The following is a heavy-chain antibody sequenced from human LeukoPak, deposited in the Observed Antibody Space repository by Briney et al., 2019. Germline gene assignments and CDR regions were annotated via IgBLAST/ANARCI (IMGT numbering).Heavy chain of an antibody. V-gene: IGHV4-34*01. CDR1: GGSFSGYY. CDR3: ARDSIAAAGTKRFDY. Sequence: SETLSLTCAVYGGSFSGYYWSWIRQPPGKGLEWIGEINHSGSTNYNPSLKSRVTISVDTSKNQFSLKLSSVTAADTAVYYCARDSIAAAGTKRFDYWGQGTPVTVSS. J-gene: IGHJ4*02. CDR2: INHSGST. D-gene: IGHD6-13*01.